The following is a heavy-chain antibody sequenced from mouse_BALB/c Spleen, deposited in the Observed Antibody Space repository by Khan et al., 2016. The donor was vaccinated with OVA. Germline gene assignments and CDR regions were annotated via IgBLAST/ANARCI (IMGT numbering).Heavy chain of an antibody. CDR1: GYSFTDYN. V-gene: IGHV1S135*01. J-gene: IGHJ2*01. D-gene: IGHD2-14*01. CDR3: TGLGARYSFDY. CDR2: IDPQYGGA. Sequence: IQLVQPGPELDKPGASVKISCKASGYSFTDYNMNWVKQSNGKSLEWIGNIDPQYGGAHYNQKFKGKATWTVDRSSSTDYMHVKSLTSEDSAVYYCTGLGARYSFDYWGHGTTLAVSS.